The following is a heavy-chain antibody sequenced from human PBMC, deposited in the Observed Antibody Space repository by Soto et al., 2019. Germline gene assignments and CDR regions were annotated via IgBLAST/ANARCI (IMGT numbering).Heavy chain of an antibody. J-gene: IGHJ4*02. D-gene: IGHD5-12*01. CDR2: ISSSSSTI. V-gene: IGHV3-48*02. CDR3: ARGIGLGSLRAYYFDY. CDR1: GFTFSSYS. Sequence: GGSLRLSCAASGFTFSSYSMNWVRQAPGKGLEWVSYISSSSSTIYYADSVKGRFTISRDNAKNSLYLQMNSLRDEDTAVYYCARGIGLGSLRAYYFDYWGQGTLVIVSS.